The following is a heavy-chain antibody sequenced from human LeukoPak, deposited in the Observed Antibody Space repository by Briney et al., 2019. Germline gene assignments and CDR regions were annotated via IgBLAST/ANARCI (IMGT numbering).Heavy chain of an antibody. CDR3: EREKAGAAF. Sequence: SSVKVSCKASGYTFTSYTISWVRQAPGQGLEWMGWISAYNGNTDYAQKLQDRVTMTTDTSTSTAYMELRSLRSDDTAVYYCEREKAGAAFWGQGTLVTVSS. V-gene: IGHV1-18*01. CDR1: GYTFTSYT. CDR2: ISAYNGNT. J-gene: IGHJ4*02. D-gene: IGHD1-26*01.